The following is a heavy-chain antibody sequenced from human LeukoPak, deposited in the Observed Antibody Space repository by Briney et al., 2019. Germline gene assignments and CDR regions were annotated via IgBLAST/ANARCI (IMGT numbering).Heavy chain of an antibody. CDR3: ARDPAGLYALGY. V-gene: IGHV4-39*07. D-gene: IGHD2-8*01. CDR1: GGSISSSSYY. CDR2: IYYSGST. Sequence: PSETLSLTCTVSGGSISSSSYYWGWIRQPPGKGLEWIGSIYYSGSTYYNPSLKSRVTISVDTSKNQFSLKLSSVTAADTAVYYCARDPAGLYALGYRGQGTLVTVSS. J-gene: IGHJ4*02.